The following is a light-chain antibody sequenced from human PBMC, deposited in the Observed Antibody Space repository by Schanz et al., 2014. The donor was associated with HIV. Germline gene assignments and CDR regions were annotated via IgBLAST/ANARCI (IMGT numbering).Light chain of an antibody. CDR3: ASYTGSNQGV. J-gene: IGLJ3*02. CDR1: SNDVGTYDF. Sequence: QSALTQPASVSGSPGQSVTISCSGSSNDVGTYDFVSWYQQHPGKAPILIIYDVTNRPSGISDRFSGSKSGNTASLTVSGLQADDEADYYCASYTGSNQGVFGGGTKLTVL. CDR2: DVT. V-gene: IGLV2-14*03.